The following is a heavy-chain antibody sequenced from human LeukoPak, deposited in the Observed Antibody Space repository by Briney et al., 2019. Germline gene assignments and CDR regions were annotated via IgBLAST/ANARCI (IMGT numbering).Heavy chain of an antibody. V-gene: IGHV3-23*01. Sequence: PGGSLRLSCAASGFTFSSYAMNWVRQAPGKGLEWVSSISGNDAFTYYADSVKGRFTISRDNSKNTLYLQMNSLRAEDTAVYYCAKVGEGSAHFWSHFDYWGQGIPVTVSS. J-gene: IGHJ4*02. CDR2: ISGNDAFT. CDR3: AKVGEGSAHFWSHFDY. D-gene: IGHD3-3*02. CDR1: GFTFSSYA.